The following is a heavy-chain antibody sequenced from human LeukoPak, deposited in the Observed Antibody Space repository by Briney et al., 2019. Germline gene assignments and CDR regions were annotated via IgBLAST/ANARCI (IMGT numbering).Heavy chain of an antibody. CDR3: ARGAYSSAWYTFYYYGMDV. CDR2: IYYSGST. CDR1: GGSISNYY. D-gene: IGHD6-19*01. Sequence: SETLSLTCTVSGGSISNYYWSWIRQPPGKGLEWIGYIYYSGSTNHNPSLKSRVTISVDSSKNQFSPKLSSVTAADTAVYYCARGAYSSAWYTFYYYGMDVWGQGTTVTVS. J-gene: IGHJ6*02. V-gene: IGHV4-59*01.